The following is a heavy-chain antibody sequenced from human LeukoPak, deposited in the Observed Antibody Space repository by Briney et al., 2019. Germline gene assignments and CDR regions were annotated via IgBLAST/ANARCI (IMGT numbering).Heavy chain of an antibody. Sequence: PGGSLRLSCAASGFTFSSYEMNWVRQAPGKGLEWVSYISSSGSTIYYADSVKGRFTISRDNSKNTLYLQMNSLRPEATAMYYCAKDNPYFDLDYWGQGTLVTVSS. CDR1: GFTFSSYE. D-gene: IGHD3-9*01. V-gene: IGHV3-48*03. CDR3: AKDNPYFDLDY. J-gene: IGHJ4*02. CDR2: ISSSGSTI.